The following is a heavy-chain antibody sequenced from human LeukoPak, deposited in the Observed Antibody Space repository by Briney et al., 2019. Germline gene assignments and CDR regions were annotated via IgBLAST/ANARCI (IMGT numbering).Heavy chain of an antibody. Sequence: SETLSLTCTVSGGSFSPYYWSWIRRPAGKGLEWLGRIYTSGTTNYNPSLKSRLTMSVDTSKRQFSLTLSSVTAADTAVYYCARLGGDYCSSNSCYDSWGQGILVTVSS. CDR1: GGSFSPYY. J-gene: IGHJ4*02. D-gene: IGHD2-2*01. CDR3: ARLGGDYCSSNSCYDS. V-gene: IGHV4-4*07. CDR2: IYTSGTT.